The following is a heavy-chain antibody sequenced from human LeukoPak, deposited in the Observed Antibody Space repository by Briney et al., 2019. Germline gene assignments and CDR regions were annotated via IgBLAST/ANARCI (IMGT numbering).Heavy chain of an antibody. V-gene: IGHV1-18*01. CDR1: GYTFTSYG. CDR3: ARDTYCSGGSCYRRGYYGMDV. CDR2: ISAYNGNT. Sequence: ASVKVSCKASGYTFTSYGISWVRQAPGQGLEWMGWISAYNGNTNYAQKLQGRVTMATDTSTSTAYMELRSLRSDDTAVYYCARDTYCSGGSCYRRGYYGMDVWGQGTTVTASS. D-gene: IGHD2-15*01. J-gene: IGHJ6*02.